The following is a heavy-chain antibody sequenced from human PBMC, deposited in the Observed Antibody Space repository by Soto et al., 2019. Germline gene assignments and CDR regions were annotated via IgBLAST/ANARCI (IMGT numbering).Heavy chain of an antibody. CDR3: ARQDKRYYYYYGMDV. Sequence: GGSLRLSCKGSGYSFTSYWISWVRQMPGKGLEWMGRIDPSDSYTNYSPSFQGHVTISADKSISTAYLQWSSLKASDTAMYYCARQDKRYYYYYGMDVWGQGTTVTVSS. CDR1: GYSFTSYW. J-gene: IGHJ6*02. V-gene: IGHV5-10-1*01. D-gene: IGHD2-15*01. CDR2: IDPSDSYT.